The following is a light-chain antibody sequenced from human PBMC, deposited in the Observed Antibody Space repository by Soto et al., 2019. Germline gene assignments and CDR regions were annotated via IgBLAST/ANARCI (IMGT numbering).Light chain of an antibody. CDR2: GAS. J-gene: IGKJ3*01. Sequence: PGERVTLSCRASQSVSSSYLTWYQQKPGQAPRLLIYGASTRATGIPARFSGSGSGTDFTLTISSLQPEDFAVYYCQQDHNLPLFGPGTKVDIK. CDR1: QSVSSSY. CDR3: QQDHNLPL. V-gene: IGKV3D-7*01.